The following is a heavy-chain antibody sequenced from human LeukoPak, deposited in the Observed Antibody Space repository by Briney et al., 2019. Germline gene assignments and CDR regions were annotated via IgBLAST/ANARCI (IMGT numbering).Heavy chain of an antibody. V-gene: IGHV3-20*04. CDR1: GFTFDDYG. D-gene: IGHD3-10*01. Sequence: PGGSLKLSCAASGFTFDDYGMSSVRQAPGKGLEWVSGINWNGGSTGYADSVKGRFTISRDNAKNSLYLQMNSLRAEDTALYYCARDPGPGAADAFDIWGQGTMVTVSS. CDR3: ARDPGPGAADAFDI. J-gene: IGHJ3*02. CDR2: INWNGGST.